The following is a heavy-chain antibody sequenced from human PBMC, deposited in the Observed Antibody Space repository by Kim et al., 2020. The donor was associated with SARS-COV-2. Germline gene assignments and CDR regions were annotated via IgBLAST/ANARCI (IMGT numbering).Heavy chain of an antibody. V-gene: IGHV4-4*07. CDR2: IYTSGST. Sequence: SETLSLTCTVSGGSIISYYWSWIRQPAGKGLEWIGRIYTSGSTNYNPSLKSRVTMSVDTSRNQFSLKLSSVTAADTAVYYCARGGDSSAYPHIDYWGQGTLVTVSS. CDR3: ARGGDSSAYPHIDY. J-gene: IGHJ4*02. CDR1: GGSIISYY. D-gene: IGHD3-22*01.